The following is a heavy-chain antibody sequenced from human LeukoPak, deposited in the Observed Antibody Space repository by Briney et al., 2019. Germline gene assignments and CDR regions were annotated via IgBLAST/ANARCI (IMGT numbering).Heavy chain of an antibody. J-gene: IGHJ4*02. D-gene: IGHD3-10*01. V-gene: IGHV4-39*01. CDR3: ARLIRLDTIVRGVINHFDY. Sequence: SETLSLTCTVSGGSISSSSYYWGCIRQPPGKGPEWIGSLYYSGNTYYNPSLKSRVTISVDTSNNQFSLKLSSVTAADTAVYYCARLIRLDTIVRGVINHFDYWGQGTLVTVSS. CDR2: LYYSGNT. CDR1: GGSISSSSYY.